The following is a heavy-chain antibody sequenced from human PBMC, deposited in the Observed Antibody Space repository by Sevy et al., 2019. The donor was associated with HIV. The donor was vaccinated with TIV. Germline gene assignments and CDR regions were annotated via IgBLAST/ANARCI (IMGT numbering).Heavy chain of an antibody. CDR1: GVSLISGEYY. CDR3: ATDQYYGTVTGLFAVDV. J-gene: IGHJ6*02. Sequence: SETLSLTCTVSGVSLISGEYYWTWIRQSPGKGLEWIGCIYFSGYTNYSPSLKSRVTISIDTSKNQFSLTLSSVTAADTAVYYCATDQYYGTVTGLFAVDVWGQGTTVTVSS. V-gene: IGHV4-61*08. CDR2: IYFSGYT. D-gene: IGHD3-9*01.